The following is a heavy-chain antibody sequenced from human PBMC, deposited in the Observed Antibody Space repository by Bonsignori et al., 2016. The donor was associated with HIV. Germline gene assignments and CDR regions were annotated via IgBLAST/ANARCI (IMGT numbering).Heavy chain of an antibody. D-gene: IGHD3-10*01. CDR3: ARVRRFGELSTFVYYFDY. CDR2: ISSSSSYI. J-gene: IGHJ4*02. V-gene: IGHV3-21*01. Sequence: WIRQPPGKGLEWVSSISSSSSYIYYADSVKGRFTISRDNAKNSLYLQMNSLRAEDTAVYYCARVRRFGELSTFVYYFDYWGQGTLVTVSS.